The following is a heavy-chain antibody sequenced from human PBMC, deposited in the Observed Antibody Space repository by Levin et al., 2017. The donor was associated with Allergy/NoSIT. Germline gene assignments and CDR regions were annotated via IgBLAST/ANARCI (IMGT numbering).Heavy chain of an antibody. CDR3: AKDLSGWSNGGRGYYWYYGMDV. Sequence: PLASVKVSCKASGYTFTVYYIHWMRQAPGQGLEWMGRINPNSGGTDYAQKFQGRVTMTRDTSIITAYMELSRLRFDDAAVYYCAKDLSGWSNGGRGYYWYYGMDVWGQGTTVTVSS. CDR2: INPNSGGT. CDR1: GYTFTVYY. V-gene: IGHV1-2*06. J-gene: IGHJ6*02. D-gene: IGHD6-19*01.